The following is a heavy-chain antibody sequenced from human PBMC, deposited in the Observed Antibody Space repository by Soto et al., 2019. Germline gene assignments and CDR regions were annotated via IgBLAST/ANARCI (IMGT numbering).Heavy chain of an antibody. D-gene: IGHD3-22*01. CDR3: ARGGYYDSSGARNYHYYGMNV. CDR1: GYTFSSYA. J-gene: IGHJ6*02. CDR2: ISPYSDET. Sequence: QAQLVQSGAEVKKPGASVRVSCKATGYTFSSYAISWVRQAPGQGLEWLGWISPYSDETQYAQKTQGRGFMNIDRSARTAYLDLRSLRSDDTAVYYCARGGYYDSSGARNYHYYGMNVWGQGTTVTVSS. V-gene: IGHV1-18*01.